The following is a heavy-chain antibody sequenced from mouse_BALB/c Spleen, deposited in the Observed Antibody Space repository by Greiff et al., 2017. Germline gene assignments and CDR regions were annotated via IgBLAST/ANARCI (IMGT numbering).Heavy chain of an antibody. CDR2: INSNGGST. CDR3: AREDYYGSSYGFAD. Sequence: EVKLVESGGGLVQPGGSLKLSCAASGFTFSSYGMSWVRQTPDKRLELVATINSNGGSTYYPDSVKGRFTISRDNAKNTLYLQMSSLKSEDTAMYYCAREDYYGSSYGFADWGQGTLVTVSA. D-gene: IGHD1-1*01. CDR1: GFTFSSYG. V-gene: IGHV5-6-3*01. J-gene: IGHJ3*01.